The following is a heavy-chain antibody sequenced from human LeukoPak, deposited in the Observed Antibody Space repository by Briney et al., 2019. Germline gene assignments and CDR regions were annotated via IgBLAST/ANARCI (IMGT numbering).Heavy chain of an antibody. CDR3: ARDPHGDYGTDY. V-gene: IGHV3-21*01. CDR2: ISSGSNYI. Sequence: GGSLRLSCAASGFTFSTYSMNWVRQAPGKGLEWVSSISSGSNYIFYADSVKGRFTISRDNAKNSLYLQMNSLRAEDTAVYYCARDPHGDYGTDYWGQGTLVTVSS. CDR1: GFTFSTYS. J-gene: IGHJ4*02. D-gene: IGHD4-17*01.